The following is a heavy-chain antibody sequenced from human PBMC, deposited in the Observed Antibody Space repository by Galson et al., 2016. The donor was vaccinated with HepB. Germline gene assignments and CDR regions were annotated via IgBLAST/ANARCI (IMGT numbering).Heavy chain of an antibody. D-gene: IGHD6-19*01. Sequence: SVKVSCKASGYTFTSYYMHWVRQAPGQGLEWMGIINPSGGSTSYAQKFQGRVTMTSDTSARTVFMELSSLRSEDTAVYYCARVQQWLVPYYYGMDVWGQGTTVTVSS. J-gene: IGHJ6*02. V-gene: IGHV1-46*01. CDR3: ARVQQWLVPYYYGMDV. CDR2: INPSGGST. CDR1: GYTFTSYY.